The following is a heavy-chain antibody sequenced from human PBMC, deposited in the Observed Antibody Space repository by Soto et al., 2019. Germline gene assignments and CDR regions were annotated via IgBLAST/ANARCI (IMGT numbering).Heavy chain of an antibody. CDR1: IFTFSTYA. D-gene: IGHD3-22*01. V-gene: IGHV3-23*01. CDR3: AKEGSSGYSYYFDY. CDR2: ISGRGDST. Sequence: EVQLLESGGGLVQPGGSLRLSCAASIFTFSTYAMSWVRQAPGKGLEWVSGISGRGDSTYYADSVKGRFTISRDNSKNTLYLQMNSLRAEDTAVYYCAKEGSSGYSYYFDYWGQGTLVTVSS. J-gene: IGHJ4*02.